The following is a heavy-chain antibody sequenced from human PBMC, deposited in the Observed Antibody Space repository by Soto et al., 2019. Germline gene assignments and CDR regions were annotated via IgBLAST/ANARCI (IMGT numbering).Heavy chain of an antibody. CDR1: GGSISSGGYS. CDR3: ARLNYGDYFDY. Sequence: QLQLQESGSGLVKPSQTLSLTCAVSGGSISSGGYSWSWIRQPPGKGLEWIGYIYHSGSTYYNPSLTSRVTTSVDRSKNPFSLKLSAVTAADTAVYYCARLNYGDYFDYVGQGTLVTVSS. CDR2: IYHSGST. J-gene: IGHJ4*02. D-gene: IGHD4-17*01. V-gene: IGHV4-30-2*01.